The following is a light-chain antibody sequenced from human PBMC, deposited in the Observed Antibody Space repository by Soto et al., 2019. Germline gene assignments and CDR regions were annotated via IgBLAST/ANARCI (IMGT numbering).Light chain of an antibody. V-gene: IGKV1-39*01. CDR3: PRSYNTPRT. CDR2: AAS. Sequence: GGRVTFTCRANQTMAIYLSWYQQRPGKAPNHLISAASTMQSGVPSRFSGSGSRTGFALTIDNLQPEDVITYSCPRSYNTPRTCGQGTKSDI. J-gene: IGKJ1*01. CDR1: QTMAIY.